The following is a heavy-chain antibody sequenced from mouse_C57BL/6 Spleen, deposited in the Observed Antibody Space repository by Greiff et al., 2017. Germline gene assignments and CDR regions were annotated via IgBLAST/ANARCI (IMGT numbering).Heavy chain of an antibody. Sequence: EVQLVESGGGLVKPGGSLKLSCAASGFTFSSYTMSWVRQTPEKRLEWVATISGGGGNTYYPDSVKGRFTISRDNAKNTLYLQMSSLRSEDTALYYCARDYGSSHYYAMDYWGQGTSVTVSS. V-gene: IGHV5-9*01. CDR3: ARDYGSSHYYAMDY. J-gene: IGHJ4*01. D-gene: IGHD1-1*01. CDR1: GFTFSSYT. CDR2: ISGGGGNT.